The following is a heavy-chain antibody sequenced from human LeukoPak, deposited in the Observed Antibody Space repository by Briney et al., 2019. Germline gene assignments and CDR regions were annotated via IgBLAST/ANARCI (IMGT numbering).Heavy chain of an antibody. CDR3: ARDPLDRVHSGYDFGAFDI. V-gene: IGHV4-59*01. D-gene: IGHD5-12*01. CDR2: IYYSGST. CDR1: GGSISSYY. Sequence: PSETLSLTCTVSGGSISSYYWSWIRQPPGKGLEWIGYIYYSGSTNYNPSLKSRVTISVDTSKNQFSLKLSSVTAADTAVYYCARDPLDRVHSGYDFGAFDIWGQGTMVTVSS. J-gene: IGHJ3*02.